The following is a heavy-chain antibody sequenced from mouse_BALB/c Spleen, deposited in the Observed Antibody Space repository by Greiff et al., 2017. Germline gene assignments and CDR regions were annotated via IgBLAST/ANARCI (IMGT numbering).Heavy chain of an antibody. CDR1: GYTFTSYV. D-gene: IGHD2-10*02. Sequence: VQLKESGPELVKPGASVKMSCKASGYTFTSYVMHWVKQKPGQGLEWIGYINPYNDGTKYNEKFKGKATLTSDKSSSTAYMELSSLTSEDSAVYYCARQYGNYFYAMDYWGQGTSVTVSS. V-gene: IGHV1-14*01. CDR3: ARQYGNYFYAMDY. J-gene: IGHJ4*01. CDR2: INPYNDGT.